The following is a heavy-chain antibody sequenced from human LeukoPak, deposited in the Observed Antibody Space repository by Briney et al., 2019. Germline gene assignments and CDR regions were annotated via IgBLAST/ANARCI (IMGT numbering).Heavy chain of an antibody. CDR3: ARTSAYSSSWYQDYYYYYGMDV. V-gene: IGHV3-30-3*01. D-gene: IGHD6-13*01. Sequence: GSLRLSCAASGFTFSSYAMHWVRQAPGKGLEWVAVISYDGSNKYYADSVKGRFTISRDNSKNTLYLQMNSLRAEDTAVYYCARTSAYSSSWYQDYYYYYGMDVWGQGTTVTVSS. CDR2: ISYDGSNK. CDR1: GFTFSSYA. J-gene: IGHJ6*02.